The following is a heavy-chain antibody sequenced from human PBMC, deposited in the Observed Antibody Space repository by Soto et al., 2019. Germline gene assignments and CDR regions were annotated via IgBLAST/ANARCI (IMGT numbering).Heavy chain of an antibody. V-gene: IGHV3-30*18. D-gene: IGHD6-13*01. Sequence: VQLVESGGGLVQPGGSLRLSCAASGFTFSSYGMHWVRQAPGKGLEWVAVISYDGSNKYYADSVKGRFTISRDNSKNTLYLQMNSLRAEDTTVYYCAKDMDSSSWPYYYYGMDVWGQGTTVTVSS. J-gene: IGHJ6*02. CDR2: ISYDGSNK. CDR1: GFTFSSYG. CDR3: AKDMDSSSWPYYYYGMDV.